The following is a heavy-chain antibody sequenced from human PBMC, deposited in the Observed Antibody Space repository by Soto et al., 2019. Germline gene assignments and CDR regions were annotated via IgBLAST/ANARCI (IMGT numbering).Heavy chain of an antibody. CDR2: IIPIFGTA. J-gene: IGHJ4*02. V-gene: IGHV1-69*06. CDR1: GGTFSSYA. D-gene: IGHD3-16*02. CDR3: ASSPPPTTLLLGELS. Sequence: SVKVSCKASGGTFSSYAISWVRQAPGQGLEWMGGIIPIFGTANYAQKFQGRVTITADKSTSTAYMELSSLRSEDTAVYYCASSPPPTTLLLGELSWGQGTLVIVSS.